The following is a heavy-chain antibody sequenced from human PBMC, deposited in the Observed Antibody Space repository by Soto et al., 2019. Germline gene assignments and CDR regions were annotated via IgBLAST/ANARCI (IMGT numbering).Heavy chain of an antibody. CDR3: RRSSRYSTDV. CDR2: IYSTGNT. V-gene: IGHV4-39*01. D-gene: IGHD6-13*01. Sequence: PSGTLSLTCTVSGDSIRSSSYWGWIRQPPGKGLEWIGSIYSTGNTYYNPSLNSQVTISVDTSKNQFSLNVISVTAADTAVYYCRRSSRYSTDVWGQGTTVTVSS. J-gene: IGHJ6*02. CDR1: GDSIRSSSY.